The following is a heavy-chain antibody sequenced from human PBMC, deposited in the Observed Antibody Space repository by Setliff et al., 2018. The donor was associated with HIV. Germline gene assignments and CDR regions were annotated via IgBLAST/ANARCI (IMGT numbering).Heavy chain of an antibody. V-gene: IGHV3-23*01. Sequence: PGGSLRLSCAASGFTFSTYAMGWVRQAPGKGLEWVSTIGAVGGPTHYAESVKGRFTISKDNSKNPLYLQMSSLRAEDTAVYYCAKDRYYDSSGSPFDYWGQGTLVTVSS. D-gene: IGHD3-22*01. J-gene: IGHJ4*02. CDR3: AKDRYYDSSGSPFDY. CDR1: GFTFSTYA. CDR2: IGAVGGPT.